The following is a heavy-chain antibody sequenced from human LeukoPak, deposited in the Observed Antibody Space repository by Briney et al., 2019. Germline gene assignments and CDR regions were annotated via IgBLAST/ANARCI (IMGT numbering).Heavy chain of an antibody. J-gene: IGHJ4*02. V-gene: IGHV3-48*03. CDR3: ARSVRGLAVASHFDY. CDR2: ISSSGSTI. Sequence: GGSLRLSCAASGFTSSSYEMNWVRQAPGKGLEWVSYISSSGSTIYYADSVKGRFTISRDNAKNSLYLQMNSLRAEDTAVYYCARSVRGLAVASHFDYWGQGTLVTVSS. D-gene: IGHD6-19*01. CDR1: GFTSSSYE.